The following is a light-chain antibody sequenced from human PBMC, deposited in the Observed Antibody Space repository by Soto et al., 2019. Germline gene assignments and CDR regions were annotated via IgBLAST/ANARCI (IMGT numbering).Light chain of an antibody. CDR3: QEYNSAPIT. J-gene: IGKJ5*01. CDR1: QGISNY. V-gene: IGKV1-27*01. CDR2: AAS. Sequence: DIQMTQSPSSLSASVGDRVTITCRASQGISNYLAWYQQKPGKVPKLLIYAASTLQSGVPPRFSGSRSGTDFTLTISSLQPEDVTTYYCQEYNSAPITFGQGTRLEI.